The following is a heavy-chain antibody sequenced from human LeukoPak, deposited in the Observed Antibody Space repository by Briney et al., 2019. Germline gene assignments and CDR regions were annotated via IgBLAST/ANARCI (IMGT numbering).Heavy chain of an antibody. CDR3: AKGGELGKRYFDY. CDR2: ISGSGGST. J-gene: IGHJ4*02. Sequence: GGSLRLSCAASGFTFSSYAMSWVRQPPGKGLQWVSAISGSGGSTNYADSVKGRFTISRDNSKNTLYLQMNSLRAEDTAVYYCAKGGELGKRYFDYWGQGTLVTVSS. V-gene: IGHV3-23*01. CDR1: GFTFSSYA. D-gene: IGHD7-27*01.